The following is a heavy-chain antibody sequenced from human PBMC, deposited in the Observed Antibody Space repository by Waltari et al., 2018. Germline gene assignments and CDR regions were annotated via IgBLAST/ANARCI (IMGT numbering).Heavy chain of an antibody. CDR1: GYTFTDYY. D-gene: IGHD4-4*01. CDR3: ATVLTTVPTYWFDP. V-gene: IGHV1-69-2*01. J-gene: IGHJ5*02. Sequence: EVQLVQSGAEVKKPGATVKISCKASGYTFTDYYIHWVQQAPGKGLEWMGRVDPADRETIYAEKVQGRVTITADTSTDTAYMELSSLRSEDTAVYYCATVLTTVPTYWFDPWGQGTLVTVSS. CDR2: VDPADRET.